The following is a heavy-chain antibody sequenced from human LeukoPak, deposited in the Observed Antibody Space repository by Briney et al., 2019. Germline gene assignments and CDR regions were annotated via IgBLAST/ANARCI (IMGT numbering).Heavy chain of an antibody. Sequence: QSGGSLRLSCAASGFIFNSYGMHWVRQAPGKGLEWVAFIRYDVSNKSYVDSLKVRFTISRDNSKNTVYLQMNSLRAEDTALYYCAKGVYSAYERASYYYYYYMDVWGKGTTVIISS. CDR2: IRYDVSNK. D-gene: IGHD5-12*01. CDR1: GFIFNSYG. J-gene: IGHJ6*03. CDR3: AKGVYSAYERASYYYYYYMDV. V-gene: IGHV3-30*02.